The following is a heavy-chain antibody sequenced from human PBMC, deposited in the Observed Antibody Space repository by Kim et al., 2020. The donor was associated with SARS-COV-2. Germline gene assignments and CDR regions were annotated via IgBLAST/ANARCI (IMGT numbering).Heavy chain of an antibody. Sequence: SETLSLTCTVSGGSISSYYWSWIRQPAGKGLEWIGRIYTSGSTNYNPSLKSRVTMSVDTSKNQFSLKLSSVTAADTAVYYCAREGRPRGVVVPAAILEATVRYYGMDVWGQGTTVTVSS. CDR1: GGSISSYY. CDR2: IYTSGST. V-gene: IGHV4-4*07. CDR3: AREGRPRGVVVPAAILEATVRYYGMDV. J-gene: IGHJ6*02. D-gene: IGHD2-2*02.